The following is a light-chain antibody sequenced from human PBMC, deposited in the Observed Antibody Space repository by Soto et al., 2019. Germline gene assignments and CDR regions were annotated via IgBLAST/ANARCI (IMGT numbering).Light chain of an antibody. Sequence: EIVLTHSPGTLSLSPGERATLSFSSSQSVISTYLAWYQQKPGQAPRLLIYGASSRATGIPDRFSGSASGTDFTLTISRLEPEDFAVYYCQQYGSSPITFGQGTRLEIK. CDR1: QSVISTY. CDR3: QQYGSSPIT. CDR2: GAS. V-gene: IGKV3-20*01. J-gene: IGKJ5*01.